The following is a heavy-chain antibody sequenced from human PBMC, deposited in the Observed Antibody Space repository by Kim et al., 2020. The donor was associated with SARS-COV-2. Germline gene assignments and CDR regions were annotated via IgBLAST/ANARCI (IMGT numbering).Heavy chain of an antibody. D-gene: IGHD2-2*01. CDR1: GGSISSGGYY. Sequence: SETLSLTCTVSGGSISSGGYYWSWIRQHPGKGLEWIGYIYYSGSTYYNPSLKSRVTISVDTSKNQFSLKLSSVTAADTAVYYCARERYCSSTSCPDDAFDIWGQGTMVTVSS. CDR3: ARERYCSSTSCPDDAFDI. J-gene: IGHJ3*02. CDR2: IYYSGST. V-gene: IGHV4-31*03.